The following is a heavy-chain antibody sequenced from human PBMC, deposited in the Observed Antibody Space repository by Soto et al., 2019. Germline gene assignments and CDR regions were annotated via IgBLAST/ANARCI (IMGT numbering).Heavy chain of an antibody. CDR2: INPGGGST. Sequence: QVQLVQSGAEVKKPGASGKVSCKASGYTFTSYYMPWVRQAPGQGLEWMGVINPGGGSTSYAQKLHGRVNMTRDTSTSKVYMELSSLRSEDTAVYYCARGVAVAYSPALLWGQGTLVTVSS. J-gene: IGHJ4*02. CDR3: ARGVAVAYSPALL. CDR1: GYTFTSYY. D-gene: IGHD6-19*01. V-gene: IGHV1-46*01.